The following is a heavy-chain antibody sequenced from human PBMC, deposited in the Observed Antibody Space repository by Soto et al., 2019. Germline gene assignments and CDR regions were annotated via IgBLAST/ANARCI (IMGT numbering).Heavy chain of an antibody. D-gene: IGHD5-18*01. J-gene: IGHJ4*02. CDR1: GYTFTTYG. Sequence: QVQLVQSGAEVKKPGASVTVSCKVSGYTFTTYGVSWVRQAPGQGLEWMGWISTSNGGTNYAQKLQGRVTMPTDTSTNTAYMEVRSLRSDDTAVYFCARDVGNGYGYGYGYWGQGTLVTVSS. CDR3: ARDVGNGYGYGYGY. V-gene: IGHV1-18*01. CDR2: ISTSNGGT.